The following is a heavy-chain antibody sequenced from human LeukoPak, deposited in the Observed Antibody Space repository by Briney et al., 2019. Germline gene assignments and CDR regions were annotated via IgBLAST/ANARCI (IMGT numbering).Heavy chain of an antibody. CDR3: ARGYSYYYNGMDV. D-gene: IGHD2-15*01. Sequence: PGGSLRLSCAASGFTFSDYYMNWVRQAPGKGLEWVSSISSSSSYIFYADSVKGRFTISRDNAKNSLFVQMNSLRAEDTGVYYCARGYSYYYNGMDVWGQGTTVTVS. CDR1: GFTFSDYY. J-gene: IGHJ6*02. V-gene: IGHV3-21*01. CDR2: ISSSSSYI.